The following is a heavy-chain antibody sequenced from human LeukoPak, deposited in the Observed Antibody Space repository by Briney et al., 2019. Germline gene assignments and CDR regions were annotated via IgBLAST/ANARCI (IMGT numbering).Heavy chain of an antibody. Sequence: ASVKVSCKASGYTFTGHYMHWVRQAPGQGLEWMGWINPNSGGTNYAQKFQGRVTMTRDTSISTAYMELSRLRSDDTAVYYCARAPSTGTASWGQGTLVTVSS. CDR2: INPNSGGT. J-gene: IGHJ5*02. CDR1: GYTFTGHY. D-gene: IGHD1-7*01. CDR3: ARAPSTGTAS. V-gene: IGHV1-2*02.